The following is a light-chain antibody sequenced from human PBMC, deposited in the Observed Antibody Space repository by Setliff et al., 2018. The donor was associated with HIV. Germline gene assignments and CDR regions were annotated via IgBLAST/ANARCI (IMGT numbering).Light chain of an antibody. CDR2: EVD. V-gene: IGLV2-14*02. Sequence: QSALTQPASVSGSPGQSITISCTGTSSDVGNYNLVSWYQHYPGKAPKLIIYEVDKRPSGVSSRFSGSKSGNTASLTISGLQAEDEADYYCSSYTSSSTVVFGGGTK. CDR3: SSYTSSSTVV. J-gene: IGLJ2*01. CDR1: SSDVGNYNL.